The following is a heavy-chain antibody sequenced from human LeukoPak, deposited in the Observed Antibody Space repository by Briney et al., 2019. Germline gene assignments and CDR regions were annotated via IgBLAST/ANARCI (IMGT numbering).Heavy chain of an antibody. J-gene: IGHJ1*01. CDR2: IWYDGSNK. CDR1: GFTFSSYG. V-gene: IGHV3-33*01. CDR3: ARGGAARLHFQN. D-gene: IGHD6-6*01. Sequence: GGSLRLSCAASGFTFSSYGMHWVRQAPGKGLEWVAVIWYDGSNKYYADSVKGRFTISRDNSKNTLYLQMNSLRAEDTAVYYCARGGAARLHFQNWGQGTLVTVSS.